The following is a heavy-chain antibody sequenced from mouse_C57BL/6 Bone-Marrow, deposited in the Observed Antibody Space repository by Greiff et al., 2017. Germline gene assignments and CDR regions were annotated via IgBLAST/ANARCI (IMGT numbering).Heavy chain of an antibody. Sequence: VQLQQPGAELVRPGSSVKLSCKASGYTFTSYWMDWVKQRPGQGLEWIGNIYPSDSETHYTQKFKDKATLTVDKSSSTAYLQLSSLTSEDSAVYYYAKDRVAFYYWCQGTTLTVSS. CDR2: IYPSDSET. D-gene: IGHD1-1*02. V-gene: IGHV1-61*01. J-gene: IGHJ2*01. CDR1: GYTFTSYW. CDR3: AKDRVAFYY.